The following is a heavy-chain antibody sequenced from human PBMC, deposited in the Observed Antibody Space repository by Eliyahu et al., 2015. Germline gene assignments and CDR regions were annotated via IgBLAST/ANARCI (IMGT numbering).Heavy chain of an antibody. J-gene: IGHJ4*02. CDR2: VDLSDSEA. V-gene: IGHV5-51*01. Sequence: EVQLVQSGAEVRKPGESLKISCKVSEYSLSTDWVAWVRQTPGEGLEWMGIVDLSDSEARYSPSFRGQVTISADKSTSSAYLQWSRLKASDSAIYYCATGAMAGAPLGCDYWGQGTLVTVSS. CDR3: ATGAMAGAPLGCDY. CDR1: EYSLSTDW. D-gene: IGHD5-18*01.